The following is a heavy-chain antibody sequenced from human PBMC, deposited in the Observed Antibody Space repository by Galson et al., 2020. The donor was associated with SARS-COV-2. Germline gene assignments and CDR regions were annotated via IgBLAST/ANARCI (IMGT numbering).Heavy chain of an antibody. CDR3: AREVRSSNNDAFDI. Sequence: NSGGSLRLSWAASGFTFSDYYMSWIRQAPGKGLEWVSYISSSGTTIYYADSVKGRFTMSRDNAKNSLYLQMNSLRAEDTAVYYCAREVRSSNNDAFDIWGQGTMVTVSS. CDR1: GFTFSDYY. D-gene: IGHD6-13*01. CDR2: ISSSGTTI. V-gene: IGHV3-11*04. J-gene: IGHJ3*02.